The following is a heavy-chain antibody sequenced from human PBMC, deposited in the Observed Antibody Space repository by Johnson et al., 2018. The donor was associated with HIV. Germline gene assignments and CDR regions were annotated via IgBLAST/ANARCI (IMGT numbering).Heavy chain of an antibody. Sequence: QVQLVESGGGVVQPGRSLRLSCSASGFSFNDYAMHWVRQAPGKGLEWVAVISYDGSNKYYADSVKGRFTISRDNSKNTLYLQMNSLRAEDTAVYYCARDRGIAARPFRYAFDIWGQGTMVTVSS. CDR2: ISYDGSNK. CDR3: ARDRGIAARPFRYAFDI. D-gene: IGHD6-6*01. J-gene: IGHJ3*02. CDR1: GFSFNDYA. V-gene: IGHV3-30-3*01.